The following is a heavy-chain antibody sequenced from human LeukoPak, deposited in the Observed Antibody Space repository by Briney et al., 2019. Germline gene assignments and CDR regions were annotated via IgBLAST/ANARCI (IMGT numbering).Heavy chain of an antibody. D-gene: IGHD3-10*01. CDR1: GSSFTSYW. CDR2: IYPGDSDT. Sequence: GESLQISCQGSGSSFTSYWIGWVRPVPGKGLEWMGIIYPGDSDTRYSPSFQGQVTISADKSISTAYLQWSSLKASDTAMYYCARLSGYYTIDYWGQGTLVTVSS. J-gene: IGHJ4*02. V-gene: IGHV5-51*01. CDR3: ARLSGYYTIDY.